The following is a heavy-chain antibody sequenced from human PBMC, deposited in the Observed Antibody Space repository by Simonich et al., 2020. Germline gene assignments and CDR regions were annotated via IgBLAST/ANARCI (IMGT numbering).Heavy chain of an antibody. CDR3: ARANERDY. CDR2: ISSSSSYI. D-gene: IGHD1-1*01. J-gene: IGHJ4*02. V-gene: IGHV3-21*01. Sequence: EVQLVESGGGLVKPGGSLRLSCAASGFTFSSYSMNWVRQAPGKGLEWVSSISSSSSYIYYADALKGRFTISRDNAKNSLYLQMNSLRAEDTAVYYCARANERDYWGQGTLVTVSS. CDR1: GFTFSSYS.